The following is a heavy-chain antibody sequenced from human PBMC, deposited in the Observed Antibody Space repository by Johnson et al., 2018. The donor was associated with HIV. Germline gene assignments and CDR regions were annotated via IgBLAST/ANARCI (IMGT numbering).Heavy chain of an antibody. CDR1: GFPFRDSA. J-gene: IGHJ3*02. V-gene: IGHV3-30-3*01. Sequence: QVQLVESGGGVVQPGRSQRLSCAASGFPFRDSAMHWVRQAPGKGMEWVAGILFDGVYKHYAESVKGRFTISRDNAKNSLYLQMNSLRAEDTALYYCAKVDTATNDAFDIWGQGTMVTVSS. D-gene: IGHD5-18*01. CDR2: ILFDGVYK. CDR3: AKVDTATNDAFDI.